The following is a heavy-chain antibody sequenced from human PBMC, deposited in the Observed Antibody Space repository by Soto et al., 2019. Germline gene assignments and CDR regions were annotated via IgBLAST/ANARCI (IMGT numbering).Heavy chain of an antibody. CDR3: ARGASSWYWYYYGMDV. D-gene: IGHD6-13*01. V-gene: IGHV1-8*01. Sequence: QVQLVQSGAEVKKPGASVKVSFKSSGYTFTSYDINWVRQATGQGLEWMGWMNPNSGNTGYAEKFQGRVTMTRNTSISTAYMELSSLRSEDTAGYYCARGASSWYWYYYGMDVWGQGTTVTVSS. J-gene: IGHJ6*02. CDR1: GYTFTSYD. CDR2: MNPNSGNT.